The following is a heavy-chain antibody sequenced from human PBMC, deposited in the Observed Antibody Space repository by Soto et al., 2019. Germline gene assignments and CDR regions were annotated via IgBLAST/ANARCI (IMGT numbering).Heavy chain of an antibody. CDR2: MSGGGETT. CDR1: GLTFSSYA. V-gene: IGHV3-23*01. Sequence: EVQLLESGGGLVQPGGSLRLSSAASGLTFSSYAMTWVRQAPGKGLEWVSAMSGGGETTYYADSVKGRFTISRDNSRNTLYLQMNSLRAEDTAAYYCAKWQTYYYDSRGFSGFDCWGRGTLVTVSS. D-gene: IGHD3-22*01. CDR3: AKWQTYYYDSRGFSGFDC. J-gene: IGHJ4*02.